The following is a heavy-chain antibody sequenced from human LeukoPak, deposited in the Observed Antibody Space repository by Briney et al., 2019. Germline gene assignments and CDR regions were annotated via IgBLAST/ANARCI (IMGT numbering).Heavy chain of an antibody. J-gene: IGHJ6*03. V-gene: IGHV3-74*01. D-gene: IGHD6-19*01. CDR1: GFTFSSYW. Sequence: QAGGSLRLSCAASGFTFSSYWMHWVRQAPGKGLVWVSRINSDGSSTSYADSVKGRFTISRDNAKNTLYLRMNSLRAEDTAVYYCARDHLSSGSSPDYYYYYYMDVWGKGTTVTISS. CDR3: ARDHLSSGSSPDYYYYYYMDV. CDR2: INSDGSST.